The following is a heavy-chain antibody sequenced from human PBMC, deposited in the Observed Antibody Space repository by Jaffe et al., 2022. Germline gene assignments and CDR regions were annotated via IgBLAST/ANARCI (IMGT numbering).Heavy chain of an antibody. CDR3: ARGRGDYFDY. CDR1: GFTFSSYG. J-gene: IGHJ4*02. Sequence: QVQLVESGGGVVQPGGSLRLSCAASGFTFSSYGMHWVRQAPGKGLEWVAFIRYDGSNKYYADSVKGRFTISRDNSKNTLYLQMNSLRAEDTAVYYCARGRGDYFDYWGQGTLVTVSS. V-gene: IGHV3-30*02. CDR2: IRYDGSNK.